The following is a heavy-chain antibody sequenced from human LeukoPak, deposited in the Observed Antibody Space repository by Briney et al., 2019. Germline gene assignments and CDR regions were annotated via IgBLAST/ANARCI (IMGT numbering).Heavy chain of an antibody. J-gene: IGHJ4*02. V-gene: IGHV4-34*01. CDR3: ARGHTAVTRHFDF. Sequence: TSETLSLTCAVYGGSFSGYYWSWIRQPPGKGLEWIGEINHSGSTNYNPSLKSRVTISVDTSKNQFSLKLSSVTAADTAVYYCARGHTAVTRHFDFWGQGTLVTVSS. D-gene: IGHD4-17*01. CDR1: GGSFSGYY. CDR2: INHSGST.